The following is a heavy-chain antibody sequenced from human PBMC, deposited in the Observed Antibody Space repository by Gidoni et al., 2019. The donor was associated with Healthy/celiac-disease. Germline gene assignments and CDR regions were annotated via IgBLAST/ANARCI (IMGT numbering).Heavy chain of an antibody. V-gene: IGHV4-34*01. Sequence: QVQLQQWGAGLLKPSETLSLTCAVYGGSFSGYYWSWIRQPPGKGLEWIGEINHSGSTNYNPSLKSRVTISVDTSKNQFSLKLSSVTAADTAVYYCARDGRLLSLDYWGQGTLVTVSS. CDR3: ARDGRLLSLDY. CDR2: INHSGST. J-gene: IGHJ4*02. D-gene: IGHD2-21*02. CDR1: GGSFSGYY.